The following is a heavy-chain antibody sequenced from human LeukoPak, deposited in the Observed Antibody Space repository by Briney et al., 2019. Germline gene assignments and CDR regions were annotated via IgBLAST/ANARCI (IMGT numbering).Heavy chain of an antibody. CDR3: ARTQPNPYYYDSSGYYDY. CDR1: GYTFTSYG. J-gene: IGHJ4*02. CDR2: ISAYNGNT. Sequence: ASVKVSCKASGYTFTSYGISWVRQAPGQGLEWMGWISAYNGNTNYAQKLQGRVTMTTDTSTSTAYMELRSLRSDDTAVYYCARTQPNPYYYDSSGYYDYWGQGTLVTVSS. V-gene: IGHV1-18*01. D-gene: IGHD3-22*01.